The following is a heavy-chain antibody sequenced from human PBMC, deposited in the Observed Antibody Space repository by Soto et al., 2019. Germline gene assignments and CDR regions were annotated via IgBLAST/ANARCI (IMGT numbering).Heavy chain of an antibody. CDR3: ARKVFSPSCLDP. CDR2: ISGYDGHT. Sequence: QVQLVQSGTEVKKPGSSVKVSCKASGYSFVSYDISWVRQAPGQGLEWMGWISGYDGHTRYALKFQDRVTMTSDTSPSTVYMELRSLTVDDTAVYYCARKVFSPSCLDPWREGTLVTVSS. D-gene: IGHD1-26*01. V-gene: IGHV1-18*01. CDR1: GYSFVSYD. J-gene: IGHJ5*02.